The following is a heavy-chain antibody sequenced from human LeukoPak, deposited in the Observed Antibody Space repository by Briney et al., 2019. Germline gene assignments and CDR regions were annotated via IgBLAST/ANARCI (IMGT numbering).Heavy chain of an antibody. CDR3: ARLSLFGDSFDY. Sequence: SETLSLTCTVSGGSISSGSYYWSWIRQPAGKGLEWIGRIYTSGSTNYNPSLKSRVTISVDTSKNQFSLKLSSVTAADTAVYYCARLSLFGDSFDYWGQGTLVTVSS. V-gene: IGHV4-61*02. CDR1: GGSISSGSYY. J-gene: IGHJ4*02. CDR2: IYTSGST. D-gene: IGHD3-10*01.